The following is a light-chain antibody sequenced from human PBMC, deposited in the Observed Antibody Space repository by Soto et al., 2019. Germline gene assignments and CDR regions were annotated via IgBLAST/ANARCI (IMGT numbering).Light chain of an antibody. CDR3: ATWDSSLSAVV. Sequence: QSVLTQSPAVSVAPGQMVTLSCSGGRSNIGKNYVSWYQQVPGTAPKILIYDNNNRPSGIPDRFSGSKSGTSATLGITGLQTGDEADYYCATWDSSLSAVVFGGGTKVTVL. CDR2: DNN. CDR1: RSNIGKNY. V-gene: IGLV1-51*01. J-gene: IGLJ2*01.